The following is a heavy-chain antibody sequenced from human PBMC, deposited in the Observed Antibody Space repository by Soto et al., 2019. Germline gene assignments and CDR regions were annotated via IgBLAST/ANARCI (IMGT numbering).Heavy chain of an antibody. Sequence: GESLKISCKSSGYSFTSYWIGWVRQMPGKGLEWMGIIYPGDSDTRYSPSFQGQVTISADKSISTAYLQWSSLKASDTAMDYCARHFPWGGAVIAAQRGYDYYGMDVWGQGTTVTVSS. CDR2: IYPGDSDT. V-gene: IGHV5-51*01. CDR3: ARHFPWGGAVIAAQRGYDYYGMDV. CDR1: GYSFTSYW. J-gene: IGHJ6*02. D-gene: IGHD6-13*01.